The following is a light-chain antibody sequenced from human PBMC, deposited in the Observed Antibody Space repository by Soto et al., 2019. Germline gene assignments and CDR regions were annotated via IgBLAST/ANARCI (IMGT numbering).Light chain of an antibody. CDR1: QSISDT. CDR3: QQYNNWPWT. CDR2: SAS. Sequence: EMVMTQAPATGSLTPGGRATLACRANQSISDTLAWYQQRPGQAPRLLIYSASSRAPAFPARFSGSGSGTDFTLTISSLQAGESAVYYCQQYNNWPWTFGQGTKVDIK. J-gene: IGKJ1*01. V-gene: IGKV3-15*01.